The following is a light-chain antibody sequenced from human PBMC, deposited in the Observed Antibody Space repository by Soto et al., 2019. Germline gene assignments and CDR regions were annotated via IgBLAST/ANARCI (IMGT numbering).Light chain of an antibody. CDR3: LQSTQLTWT. V-gene: IGKV2D-29*02. CDR1: QNLLHSDGRTF. Sequence: EIVLTQTPLSLSVTPGQPASISCKSSQNLLHSDGRTFLSWYLQKPGQSPQLLIYEVYNRFSGVPGRFSGSGSGTDFTLKVSRVEAEDVGVYYCLQSTQLTWTFGPGTKVEI. CDR2: EVY. J-gene: IGKJ1*01.